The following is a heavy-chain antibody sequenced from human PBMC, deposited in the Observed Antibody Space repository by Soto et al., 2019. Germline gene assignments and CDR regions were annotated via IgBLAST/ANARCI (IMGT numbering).Heavy chain of an antibody. J-gene: IGHJ6*01. CDR3: ARRFGLISGPGSYYVYSGGMDV. CDR2: ISWNSGSI. CDR1: GFTFDDYA. D-gene: IGHD3-10*01. Sequence: EVQLVESGGGLVQPGRSLRLSCAASGFTFDDYAMHWVRQAPGKGLEWVSGISWNSGSIGYADSVKGRFTISRDNAKNFVHLQMNSLRAEDTALYYCARRFGLISGPGSYYVYSGGMDVWGHGTAVTVSS. V-gene: IGHV3-9*01.